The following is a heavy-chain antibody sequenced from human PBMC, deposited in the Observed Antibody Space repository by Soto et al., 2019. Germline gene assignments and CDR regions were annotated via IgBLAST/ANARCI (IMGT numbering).Heavy chain of an antibody. CDR2: VNHSGTT. V-gene: IGHV4-34*01. Sequence: LSLTCAVYGGSFSGYYWTWIRQSPEKGLEWIGEVNHSGTTYYNPSLKTRVTISVHTPKKQFSLKMSSVTAADTAVYYCARRIGYCSSINCYSSRRLRFDSWGQGTLVTVSS. CDR1: GGSFSGYY. CDR3: ARRIGYCSSINCYSSRRLRFDS. D-gene: IGHD2-2*01. J-gene: IGHJ4*02.